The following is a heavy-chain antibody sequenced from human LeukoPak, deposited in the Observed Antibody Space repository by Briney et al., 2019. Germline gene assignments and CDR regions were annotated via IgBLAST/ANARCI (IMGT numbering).Heavy chain of an antibody. D-gene: IGHD6-6*01. CDR2: IYTSGST. V-gene: IGHV4-61*02. CDR1: GGSISSGSYY. CDR3: ARGSVRAARPAFDI. Sequence: SQTLSLTCTVSGGSISSGSYYWSWIRQPAGKGLEWVGRIYTSGSTNYNPSLKSRVTISVDTSKNQFSLKLSSVTAADTAVYYCARGSVRAARPAFDIWGQGTMVTVSS. J-gene: IGHJ3*02.